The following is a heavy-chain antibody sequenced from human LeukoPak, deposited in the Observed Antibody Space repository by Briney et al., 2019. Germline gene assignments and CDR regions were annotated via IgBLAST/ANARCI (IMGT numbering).Heavy chain of an antibody. CDR3: ARDGRAWYY. J-gene: IGHJ4*02. V-gene: IGHV3-7*01. CDR1: GFTFSGYW. Sequence: GGSLRLSCAASGFTFSGYWTSGVRRAPGKGLGWVANIKQDASETYYADSVKGRFTIPRDNAKNSLYLQMNTLRAEDTAVYYCARDGRAWYYWGQGTLVTVSS. CDR2: IKQDASET. D-gene: IGHD1-14*01.